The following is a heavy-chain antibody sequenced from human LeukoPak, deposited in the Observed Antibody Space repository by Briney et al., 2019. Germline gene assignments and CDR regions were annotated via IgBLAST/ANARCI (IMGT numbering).Heavy chain of an antibody. CDR1: GFTLSGSA. V-gene: IGHV3-73*01. J-gene: IGHJ4*02. CDR2: IRSKANSYAT. D-gene: IGHD6-19*01. Sequence: GGSLRLSCAASGFTLSGSAMHWVRQASGKGLEWVGRIRSKANSYATAYAASVKGRFTISRDDSKNTAYLQMNSLKTEDTAVYYCTRSIAVAGTTNDYWGQGTLVTVSS. CDR3: TRSIAVAGTTNDY.